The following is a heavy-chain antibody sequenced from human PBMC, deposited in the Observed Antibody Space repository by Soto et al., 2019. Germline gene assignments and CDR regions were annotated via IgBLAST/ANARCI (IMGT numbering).Heavy chain of an antibody. D-gene: IGHD6-6*01. Sequence: ASVKVSCKASGYTFTSYGISWVRQAHGQGLEWMGWISAYNGNTNYAQKLQGRVTMTTDTSTSTAYMELRSLRSDDTAVYYCARDEYSSSSFYYYYGMDVWGQGTTVTVSS. CDR1: GYTFTSYG. V-gene: IGHV1-18*04. CDR3: ARDEYSSSSFYYYYGMDV. J-gene: IGHJ6*02. CDR2: ISAYNGNT.